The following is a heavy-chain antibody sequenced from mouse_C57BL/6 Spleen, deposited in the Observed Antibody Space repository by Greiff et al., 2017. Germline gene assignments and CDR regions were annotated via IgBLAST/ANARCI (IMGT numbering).Heavy chain of an antibody. CDR1: GFTFSSYA. J-gene: IGHJ3*01. CDR3: TRGRRGGFAY. V-gene: IGHV5-9-1*02. Sequence: EVQLVESGEGLVKPGGSLKLSCAASGFTFSSYAMSWVRQTPEKRLEWVAYISSGGDYIYYADTVKGRFAISRDNARNTLYLQMSSLKSEDTAMYDCTRGRRGGFAYWGQGTLVTVSA. CDR2: ISSGGDYI.